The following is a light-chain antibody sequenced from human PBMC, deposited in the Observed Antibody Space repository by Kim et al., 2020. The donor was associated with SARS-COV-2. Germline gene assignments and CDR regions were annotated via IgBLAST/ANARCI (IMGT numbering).Light chain of an antibody. Sequence: PGKTARITCGGNNIGSKSVHWYQQKPGQAPVLVIYYDSDRPSGIPERFSGSNSGNTATLTISRVEAGDEADYCCQVWDSSSDHPVFGGGTQLTVL. V-gene: IGLV3-21*04. CDR1: NIGSKS. CDR2: YDS. CDR3: QVWDSSSDHPV. J-gene: IGLJ3*02.